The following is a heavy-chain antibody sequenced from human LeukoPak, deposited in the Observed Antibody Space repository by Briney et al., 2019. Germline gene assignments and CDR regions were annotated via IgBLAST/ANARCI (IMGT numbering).Heavy chain of an antibody. CDR1: GFTFSSYW. CDR2: IKQDGSEK. D-gene: IGHD3-9*01. CDR3: ARAVLDILTGYEHFDY. V-gene: IGHV3-7*01. Sequence: GGSLRLSCAASGFTFSSYWMSWVRQAPGKGLEWVANIKQDGSEKYYVDSVKDRFTISRDNAKNSLYLQMNSLRAEDTAVYYCARAVLDILTGYEHFDYWGQGTLVTVSS. J-gene: IGHJ4*02.